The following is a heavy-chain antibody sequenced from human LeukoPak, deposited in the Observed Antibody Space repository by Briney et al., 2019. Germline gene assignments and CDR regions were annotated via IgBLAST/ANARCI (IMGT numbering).Heavy chain of an antibody. D-gene: IGHD3-22*01. J-gene: IGHJ4*02. CDR3: ARGGTAKLIDYYDSSDYYSPFDY. CDR2: ITASGSTT. CDR1: GFTFRSYV. Sequence: PGGSLRLSCAASGFTFRSYVMTWVRQAPGKGLEWVSSITASGSTTYYADSVKGRFTISRGNSKNILYLQMNSLRAEDTAVYYCARGGTAKLIDYYDSSDYYSPFDYWGQGTLVTVSS. V-gene: IGHV3-23*01.